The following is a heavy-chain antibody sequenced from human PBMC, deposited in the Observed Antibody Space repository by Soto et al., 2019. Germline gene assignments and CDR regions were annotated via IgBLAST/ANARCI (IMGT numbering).Heavy chain of an antibody. CDR2: INSDGSTT. D-gene: IGHD5-12*01. V-gene: IGHV3-74*01. Sequence: GSLRLSCAASGFTFSSYWMHWVRQAPGKGLVWVSRINSDGSTTTYADSVKGRFTISRDNAKNTLYLQMNSLRAEDTAVYYCVRVPTGGYAFSLDDYWGQGTPVTVS. CDR3: VRVPTGGYAFSLDDY. CDR1: GFTFSSYW. J-gene: IGHJ4*02.